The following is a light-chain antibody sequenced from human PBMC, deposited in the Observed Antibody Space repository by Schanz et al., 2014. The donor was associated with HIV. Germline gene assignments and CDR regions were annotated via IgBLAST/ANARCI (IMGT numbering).Light chain of an antibody. CDR1: QRISTN. Sequence: EIVLTQSPAILSVSPGERATLSCRASQRISTNLAWYQQKPGQAPRLLIYGASSRATGIPDRFSGSGSGTDFTLTISRLEPEDFAVYYCQQYGSSLPTFGQGTKVEIK. CDR2: GAS. V-gene: IGKV3-20*01. CDR3: QQYGSSLPT. J-gene: IGKJ1*01.